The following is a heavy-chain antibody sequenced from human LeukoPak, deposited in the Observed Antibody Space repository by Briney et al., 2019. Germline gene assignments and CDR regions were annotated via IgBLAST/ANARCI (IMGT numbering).Heavy chain of an antibody. CDR3: ARGQCGGNCAFALYFDL. J-gene: IGHJ2*01. D-gene: IGHD2-21*02. CDR1: GGSISSGDHY. V-gene: IGHV4-61*09. Sequence: PSQTLCLICTVTGGSISSGDHYWSWIRQPAGKELEWVGHIYSSGSTNYNPSLKSRVTISVDTSKNQFSLNLNSVTAADTAVYYCARGQCGGNCAFALYFDLWGRGTLVTVSS. CDR2: IYSSGST.